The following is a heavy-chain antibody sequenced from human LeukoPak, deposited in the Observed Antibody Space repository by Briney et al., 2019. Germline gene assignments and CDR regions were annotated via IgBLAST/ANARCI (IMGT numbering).Heavy chain of an antibody. CDR1: GFTFSSYG. V-gene: IGHV3-33*06. CDR3: AKDNSYDNSGVDY. D-gene: IGHD3-22*01. J-gene: IGHJ4*02. Sequence: PGGSLRLSCAASGFTFSSYGMHWVRQAPGKGLEWVAVIWYDGSSKYYADTAKGRFTISRDNSKNTLYLQMNSLRAEDTAVYYCAKDNSYDNSGVDYWGQGTLVTVFS. CDR2: IWYDGSSK.